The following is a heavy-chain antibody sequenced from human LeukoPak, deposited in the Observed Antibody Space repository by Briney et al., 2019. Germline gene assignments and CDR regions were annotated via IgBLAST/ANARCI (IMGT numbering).Heavy chain of an antibody. CDR2: ISGRGEAI. Sequence: VGSLRLSCAASGFTFSNHNMDWVRQAPGKGLEWISYISGRGEAIFYADSVQGRFTISRDNAKNSIYLQMNGLTAEDTAVYYCARTYDSGSLDYGGQGTLVTVSS. CDR3: ARTYDSGSLDY. J-gene: IGHJ4*02. CDR1: GFTFSNHN. V-gene: IGHV3-48*01. D-gene: IGHD6-6*01.